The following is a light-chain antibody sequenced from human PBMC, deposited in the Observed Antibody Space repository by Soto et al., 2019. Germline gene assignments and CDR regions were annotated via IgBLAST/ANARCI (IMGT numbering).Light chain of an antibody. Sequence: EIVMPQSTGPLSVPPGERATLSCRASQGIGTNLAWYQQRPGQAPRLLIYAASSRATDIPARFTGMGSGTEFTRTISSLQSEDFAVYCCQQYNNWPLYTFGQGTKLE. CDR3: QQYNNWPLYT. CDR1: QGIGTN. V-gene: IGKV3-15*01. J-gene: IGKJ2*01. CDR2: AAS.